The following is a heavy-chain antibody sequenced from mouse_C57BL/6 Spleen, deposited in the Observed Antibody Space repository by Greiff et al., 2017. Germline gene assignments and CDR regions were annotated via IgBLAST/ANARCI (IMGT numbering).Heavy chain of an antibody. Sequence: DVMLVESGGGLVQPGGSLSLSCAASGFTFTDYYMSWVRQPPGKALEWLGFIRNKANGYTTEYSASVKGRFTISRDNSQSILYLQMNALRAEDSATYYCARPYYYGSSLYYYAMDYWGQGTSVTVSS. CDR2: IRNKANGYTT. V-gene: IGHV7-3*01. J-gene: IGHJ4*01. CDR1: GFTFTDYY. D-gene: IGHD1-1*01. CDR3: ARPYYYGSSLYYYAMDY.